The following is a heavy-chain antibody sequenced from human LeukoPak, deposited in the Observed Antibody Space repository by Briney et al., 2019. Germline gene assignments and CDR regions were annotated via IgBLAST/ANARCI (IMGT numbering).Heavy chain of an antibody. CDR3: AKENALLWFGESMGYFDY. V-gene: IGHV3-30*18. J-gene: IGHJ4*02. Sequence: GGSLRLSCAASGFTFSSYGMHWVRQAPGKGLEWVAVISYDGGNKYYADSVKGRFTISRDNSKNTLYLQMNSLRAEDTAVYYCAKENALLWFGESMGYFDYWGQGTLVTVSS. CDR1: GFTFSSYG. CDR2: ISYDGGNK. D-gene: IGHD3-10*01.